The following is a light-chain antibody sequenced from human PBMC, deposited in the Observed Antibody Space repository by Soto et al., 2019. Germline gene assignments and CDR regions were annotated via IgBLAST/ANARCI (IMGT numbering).Light chain of an antibody. CDR2: GAS. CDR3: QQYNNGPWT. Sequence: EIVMTQSPATLSVSPGERATLSCRASQSVSSNLAWYQQKPGQAPRLLIYGASTRATGIPARFSGSGSGTECTLTISSLQSEDFAFYYCQQYNNGPWTFGQGTKVEIK. CDR1: QSVSSN. J-gene: IGKJ1*01. V-gene: IGKV3-15*01.